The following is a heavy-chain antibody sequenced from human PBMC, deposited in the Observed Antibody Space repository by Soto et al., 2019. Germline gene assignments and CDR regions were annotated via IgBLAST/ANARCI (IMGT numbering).Heavy chain of an antibody. J-gene: IGHJ4*02. CDR1: GYTFTSYG. CDR3: ARDRNVVGPPATYRFDY. Sequence: GASVKVSCKASGYTFTSYGISWVRQAPGQGLEWMGWISAYNGNTNYAQKLQGRVTMTTDTSTSTAYMELRSLRFNDTAENYCARDRNVVGPPATYRFDYWGQGTLVTICS. CDR2: ISAYNGNT. D-gene: IGHD2-2*01. V-gene: IGHV1-18*01.